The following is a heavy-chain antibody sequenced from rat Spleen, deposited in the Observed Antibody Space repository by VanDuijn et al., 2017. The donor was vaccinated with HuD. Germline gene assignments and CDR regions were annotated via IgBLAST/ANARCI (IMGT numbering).Heavy chain of an antibody. CDR3: ARRGKNYHYFDF. V-gene: IGHV5-34*01. CDR1: AFTFGDYG. J-gene: IGHJ2*01. D-gene: IGHD4-5*01. CDR2: SSSSSGT. Sequence: EVQLVESGGGLVQPGRSLKLSCVASAFTFGDYGMNWIRQAPGKGLEWVAYSSSSSGTIYYADTVKGRFTISRDNAKNTLYLQLSSLRSEDTALYYCARRGKNYHYFDFWGQGVMVTVSS.